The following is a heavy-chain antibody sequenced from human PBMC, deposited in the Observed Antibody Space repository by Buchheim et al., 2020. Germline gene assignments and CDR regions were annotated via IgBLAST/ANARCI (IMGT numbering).Heavy chain of an antibody. CDR1: GFTFSGYA. Sequence: QGRVEESGGGVVQPGTSLRLSCAASGFTFSGYAMYWVRQAPGKGLEWVAYISYDGSEKRYADSVKGRFNISRDNSKNTLFLQVNSLRVEDTDVYYCARDTEDSAVYYHGSDYWGQGTL. D-gene: IGHD3-22*01. J-gene: IGHJ4*02. CDR2: ISYDGSEK. V-gene: IGHV3-30-3*01. CDR3: ARDTEDSAVYYHGSDY.